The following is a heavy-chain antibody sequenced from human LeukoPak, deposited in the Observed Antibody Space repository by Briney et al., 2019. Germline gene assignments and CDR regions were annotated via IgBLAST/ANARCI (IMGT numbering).Heavy chain of an antibody. CDR2: ISSSGSTI. J-gene: IGHJ1*01. D-gene: IGHD4-17*01. V-gene: IGHV3-11*01. Sequence: GGSLRLSCAASGFTFSDYYMSWIRQAPGRGLEWVSYISSSGSTIYYADSVKGRFTISRDNAKNSLYLQMNSLRAEDTAVYYCARDPSAVTTPEHWGQGTLVTVSS. CDR3: ARDPSAVTTPEH. CDR1: GFTFSDYY.